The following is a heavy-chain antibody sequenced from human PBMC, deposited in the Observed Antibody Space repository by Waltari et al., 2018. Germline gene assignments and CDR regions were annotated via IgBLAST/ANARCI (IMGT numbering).Heavy chain of an antibody. CDR2: INFNSDKI. V-gene: IGHV3-9*01. J-gene: IGHJ4*02. CDR3: VKGHYYDNNGYFDY. Sequence: EVQLVESGGSLVQLGRSLRLSCAASGSRFDESALHWVRQSPGKGLEWVSGINFNSDKINYADSVKGRFTISRDNAKNSLYLQINSLRAEDTALYYCVKGHYYDNNGYFDYWGQGTLVTVSS. CDR1: GSRFDESA. D-gene: IGHD3-22*01.